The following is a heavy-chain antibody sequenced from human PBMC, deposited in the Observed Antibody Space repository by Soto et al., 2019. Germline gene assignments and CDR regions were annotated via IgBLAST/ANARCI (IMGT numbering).Heavy chain of an antibody. CDR2: IKQDGSEK. J-gene: IGHJ4*02. CDR3: ARQIPLLWYYFDY. V-gene: IGHV3-7*01. Sequence: GGSLRLSCAASGFTFSSYWMSWVRQAPGKGLEWVANIKQDGSEKYYVDSVKGRFTISRDNAKNSLYLQMNSLRAEDTAVYYCARQIPLLWYYFDYWGQGTLVTVSS. CDR1: GFTFSSYW. D-gene: IGHD2-15*01.